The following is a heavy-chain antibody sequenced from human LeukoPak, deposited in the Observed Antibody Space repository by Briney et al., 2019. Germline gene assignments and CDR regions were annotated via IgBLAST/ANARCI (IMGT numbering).Heavy chain of an antibody. CDR1: GCTFTSYG. Sequence: ASVKVSCKASGCTFTSYGISWVRQAPGQGLEWMGWISAYNGNTNYAQKLQGRVTMTTDTSTSTAYMELRSLRSDDTAVYYCARQQLVRRGYYYYGMDVWGQGTTVTVSS. V-gene: IGHV1-18*01. D-gene: IGHD6-13*01. J-gene: IGHJ6*02. CDR2: ISAYNGNT. CDR3: ARQQLVRRGYYYYGMDV.